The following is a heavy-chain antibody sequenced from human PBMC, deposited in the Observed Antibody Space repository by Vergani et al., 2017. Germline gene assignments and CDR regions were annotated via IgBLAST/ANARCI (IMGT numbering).Heavy chain of an antibody. Sequence: QVTLKESGPVLVKPTETLTLTCTVSGFSLSNARMGVSWIRQPPGKSLEWLAHIFSNVEKSYSTSLKSRLTITKDTSKSQVVLTMTNMDPVDTATYYCERIHVTWAEFGSGPNYYYYYGMDVWGQGTTVTVSS. CDR2: IFSNVEK. J-gene: IGHJ6*02. V-gene: IGHV2-26*01. CDR3: ERIHVTWAEFGSGPNYYYYYGMDV. CDR1: GFSLSNARMG. D-gene: IGHD3-3*01.